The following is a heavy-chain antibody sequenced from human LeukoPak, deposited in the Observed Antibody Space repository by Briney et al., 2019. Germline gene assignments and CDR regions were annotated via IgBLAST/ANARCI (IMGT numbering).Heavy chain of an antibody. CDR1: GFTFSSYA. Sequence: GGSLRLSCAASGFTFSSYAMHWVRQAPGKGLEWVAVISYDGSNKYYADSVKGRFTISRDNSKNTLYLQMNSLRAEDTAVYYCASAGPYYYDSSGYPLDYWGQGTLVTVSS. D-gene: IGHD3-22*01. CDR3: ASAGPYYYDSSGYPLDY. CDR2: ISYDGSNK. J-gene: IGHJ4*02. V-gene: IGHV3-30*04.